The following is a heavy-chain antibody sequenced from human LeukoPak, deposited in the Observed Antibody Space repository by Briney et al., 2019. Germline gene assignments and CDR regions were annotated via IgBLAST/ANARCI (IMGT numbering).Heavy chain of an antibody. J-gene: IGHJ4*02. D-gene: IGHD3-9*01. V-gene: IGHV4-39*01. CDR3: ARRIDLAGSTFHY. CDR2: IYFGGST. CDR1: RGSLSSRSHY. Sequence: SEALSLTRMHSRGSLSSRSHYWVWIRPPPGKGRECLGCIYFGGSTSYQPPLKARATLPVDTPIHQFSLKLSAVTAADTAVYYCARRIDLAGSTFHYWGQGALVTVSS.